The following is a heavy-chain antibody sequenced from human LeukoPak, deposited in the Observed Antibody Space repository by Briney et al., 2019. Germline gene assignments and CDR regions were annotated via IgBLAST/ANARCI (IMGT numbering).Heavy chain of an antibody. CDR2: IKQDGSEK. J-gene: IGHJ6*03. CDR3: ARVGNLYDYYYMDV. Sequence: RAGGSLRLSCAASGFTFSIYWMSWVRQAPGKGLEWVANIKQDGSEKYYVDSVKGRFTISRDNAKNSLYLQMNSLRAEDTAVYYCARVGNLYDYYYMDVWGKGTTVTVSS. V-gene: IGHV3-7*01. CDR1: GFTFSIYW. D-gene: IGHD1-14*01.